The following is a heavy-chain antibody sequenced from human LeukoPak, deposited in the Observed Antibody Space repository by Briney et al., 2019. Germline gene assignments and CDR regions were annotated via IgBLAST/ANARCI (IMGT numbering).Heavy chain of an antibody. CDR3: ARGNYGDYGAMPYYYYMDV. J-gene: IGHJ6*03. V-gene: IGHV1-2*02. CDR2: INPNSGGT. D-gene: IGHD4-17*01. CDR1: GYTFTGYY. Sequence: GASVKVSCKASGYTFTGYYMHWVRQAPGQGLEWMGWINPNSGGTNYAQKFQGRVTMTRDTSISTAYMELSRLRSDDTAVYYCARGNYGDYGAMPYYYYMDVWGKGTTVTVSS.